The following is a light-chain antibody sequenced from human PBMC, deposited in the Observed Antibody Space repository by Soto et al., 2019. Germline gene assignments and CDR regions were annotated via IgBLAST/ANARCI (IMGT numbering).Light chain of an antibody. CDR3: QVWDSSTDWV. Sequence: SYELSQPLSVSVALGQTARITCGGNNIGTKNVHWYQQKPGQAPVLVIYRDLRRPSEIPERFSGFNSGNTATLTISRAQAADEADYYCQVWDSSTDWVFGGGTKLTVL. V-gene: IGLV3-9*01. CDR1: NIGTKN. CDR2: RDL. J-gene: IGLJ2*01.